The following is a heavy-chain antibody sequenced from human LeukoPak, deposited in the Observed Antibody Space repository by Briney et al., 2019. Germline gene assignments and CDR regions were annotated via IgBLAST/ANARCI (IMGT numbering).Heavy chain of an antibody. CDR3: TRLGETNDY. D-gene: IGHD4-17*01. Sequence: GGSLRLSCAASGFTVSSNYMSWVRQASGKGLEWVGRIRSKANSYATAYAASVKGRFTISRDDSKNTAYLQMNSLKTEDTAVYYCTRLGETNDYWGQGTLVTVSS. V-gene: IGHV3-73*01. CDR2: IRSKANSYAT. J-gene: IGHJ4*02. CDR1: GFTVSSNY.